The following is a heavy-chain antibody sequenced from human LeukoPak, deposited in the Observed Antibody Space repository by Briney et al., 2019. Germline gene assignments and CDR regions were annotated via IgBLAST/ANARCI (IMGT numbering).Heavy chain of an antibody. CDR3: ARAIVNTWNLDY. CDR1: GASINNYY. CDR2: ISSSGIS. V-gene: IGHV4-4*07. D-gene: IGHD1-1*01. Sequence: SETLSLTCTVSGASINNYYWNWIRQPAGKGLEWIGRISSSGISNHNPSLESRVAMSVDPSRNQFSLKLSSVTAADTAVYFCARAIVNTWNLDYRGQGTLVTVSS. J-gene: IGHJ4*02.